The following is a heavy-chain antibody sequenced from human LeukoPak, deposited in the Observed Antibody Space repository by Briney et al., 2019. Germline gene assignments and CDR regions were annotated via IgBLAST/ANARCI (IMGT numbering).Heavy chain of an antibody. CDR3: AKGGGWCSPTSCPDYYYYMDV. Sequence: GGSLRLSCAASGFTFSDYYMSWIRQAPGKGLEWVSYISSSGSTIYYADSVKGRFTISRDNSKNTLYLQMNSLRAEDTAVYYCAKGGGWCSPTSCPDYYYYMDVWGKGTTVIVSS. V-gene: IGHV3-11*04. J-gene: IGHJ6*03. CDR1: GFTFSDYY. CDR2: ISSSGSTI. D-gene: IGHD2-2*01.